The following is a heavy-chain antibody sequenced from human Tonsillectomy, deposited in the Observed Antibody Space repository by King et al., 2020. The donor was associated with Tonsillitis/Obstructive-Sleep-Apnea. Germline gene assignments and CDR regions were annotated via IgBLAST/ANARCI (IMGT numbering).Heavy chain of an antibody. D-gene: IGHD4-11*01. J-gene: IGHJ4*02. CDR2: ISGYNGNT. CDR3: AGGTYSNYVDY. CDR1: GYTFTNYG. Sequence: QLVQSGAEVKKPGASVKVSCKASGYTFTNYGISWVRQAPGQGLEWMGWISGYNGNTNYAQNLQGRVTMTADTSTSTAYMELRSLGSDDTAVYYCAGGTYSNYVDYWGQGTLVTVSS. V-gene: IGHV1-18*01.